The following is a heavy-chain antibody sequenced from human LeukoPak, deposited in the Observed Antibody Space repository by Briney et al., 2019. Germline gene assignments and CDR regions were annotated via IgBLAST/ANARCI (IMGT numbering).Heavy chain of an antibody. CDR1: GFTFDDYG. Sequence: GGSLRLSCAASGFTFDDYGMSWVRQAPGKGLEWVSGINWNGGSTGYADSAKGRFTISRDNAKNSLYLQMNSLRAEDTALYYCARTLRYFDWLLGGGALIFDYWGQGTLVTVSS. V-gene: IGHV3-20*04. J-gene: IGHJ4*02. CDR3: ARTLRYFDWLLGGGALIFDY. D-gene: IGHD3-9*01. CDR2: INWNGGST.